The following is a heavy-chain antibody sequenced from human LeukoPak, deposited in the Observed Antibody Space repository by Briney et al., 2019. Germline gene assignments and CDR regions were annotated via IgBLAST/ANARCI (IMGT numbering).Heavy chain of an antibody. J-gene: IGHJ5*02. D-gene: IGHD4-17*01. CDR2: IYYSGST. CDR3: ARHDYGDYLNWFDP. V-gene: IGHV4-59*08. Sequence: LETLSLTCAVSGGSISSYYWSWIRQPPGKGLEWIGYIYYSGSTNYNPSLKSRVTISVDTSKNQFSLKLSSVTAADTAVYYCARHDYGDYLNWFDPWGQGTLVTVSS. CDR1: GGSISSYY.